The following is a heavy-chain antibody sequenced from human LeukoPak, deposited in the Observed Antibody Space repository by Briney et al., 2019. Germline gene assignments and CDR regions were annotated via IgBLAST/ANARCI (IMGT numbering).Heavy chain of an antibody. CDR1: GGSFSSYY. CDR3: ATLGWDPYYYYYMDV. D-gene: IGHD6-19*01. V-gene: IGHV4-59*10. J-gene: IGHJ6*03. CDR2: IYTSGST. Sequence: SETLSLTCAVYGGSFSSYYWSWIRQPAGKGLEWIGRIYTSGSTNYNPSLKSRVTMSVDTSKNQFSLKLSSVTAADTAVYYCATLGWDPYYYYYMDVWGKGTTVTISS.